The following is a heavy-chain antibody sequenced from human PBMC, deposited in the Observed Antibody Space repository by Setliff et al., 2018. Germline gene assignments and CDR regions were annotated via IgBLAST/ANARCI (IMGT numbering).Heavy chain of an antibody. Sequence: PSETLSLTCTVSGGSISSSSHYWGWIRQPPGKGLEWIGSIYYTGSTYYNPSLKSRVTMSVDTSKNQFSLRLTSVTAADTASYFCARQGGRLFDNWGQGTLVTVS. J-gene: IGHJ4*02. CDR3: ARQGGRLFDN. V-gene: IGHV4-39*01. CDR2: IYYTGST. CDR1: GGSISSSSHY.